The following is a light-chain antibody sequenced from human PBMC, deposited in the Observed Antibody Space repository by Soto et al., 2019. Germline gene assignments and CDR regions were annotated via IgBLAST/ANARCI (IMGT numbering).Light chain of an antibody. CDR3: QEYASSPWT. CDR2: GAS. Sequence: SPGTLSLYKGERATLSCRASQSVSNNYLAWYQQKPGQAPRLPIYGASNRATGIPDRFSGSGSGTDFTLIISRLEPEDFAGYYCQEYASSPWTFCQVTMVDVK. J-gene: IGKJ1*01. CDR1: QSVSNNY. V-gene: IGKV3-20*01.